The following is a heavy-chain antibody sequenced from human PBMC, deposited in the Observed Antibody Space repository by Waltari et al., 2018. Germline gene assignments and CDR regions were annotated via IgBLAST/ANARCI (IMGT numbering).Heavy chain of an antibody. J-gene: IGHJ3*02. Sequence: QVQLVQSGAEVKKPGASVKVSCKASGYTLPSYDINWVRQATGQGLEWMGWMNPNSGNTGYAQKFQGRVTITRNTSISTAYMELSSLRSEDTAVYYCAREFYYGDYVNAFDIWGQGTMVTVSS. V-gene: IGHV1-8*03. CDR1: GYTLPSYD. D-gene: IGHD4-17*01. CDR3: AREFYYGDYVNAFDI. CDR2: MNPNSGNT.